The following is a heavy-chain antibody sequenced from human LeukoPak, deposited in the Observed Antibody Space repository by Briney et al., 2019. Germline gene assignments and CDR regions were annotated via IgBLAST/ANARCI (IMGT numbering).Heavy chain of an antibody. CDR2: IIPIFGTA. CDR1: GGTFSSYA. Sequence: SVKVSCKASGGTFSSYAISWVRQAPGQGLEWMGGIIPIFGTANYAQKFQGRVTITADESTSTAYMELSSLRSEDTAVYYCARSPEMATTNAFDIWGQGTMVTVSS. J-gene: IGHJ3*02. D-gene: IGHD5-24*01. CDR3: ARSPEMATTNAFDI. V-gene: IGHV1-69*01.